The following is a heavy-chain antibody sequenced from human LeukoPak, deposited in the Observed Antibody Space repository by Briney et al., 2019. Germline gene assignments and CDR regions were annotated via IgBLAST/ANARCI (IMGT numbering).Heavy chain of an antibody. D-gene: IGHD3-10*01. Sequence: SETLSLTCTVSGGSISSGGYYWSWIRQHPGKGLEWIGYIYYSGSTYYNPSLKSRVTISVDTSKNQFSLKLSSVTAADTAVYYCASTNSYYYGSGRSLRHFDYWGQGTLVTVSS. CDR2: IYYSGST. J-gene: IGHJ4*02. CDR3: ASTNSYYYGSGRSLRHFDY. CDR1: GGSISSGGYY. V-gene: IGHV4-31*03.